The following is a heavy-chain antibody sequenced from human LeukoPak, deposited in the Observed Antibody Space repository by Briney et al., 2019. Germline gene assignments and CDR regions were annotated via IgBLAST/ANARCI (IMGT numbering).Heavy chain of an antibody. V-gene: IGHV4-34*01. J-gene: IGHJ4*02. CDR3: TRMTTGHDY. CDR2: INHSGYT. CDR1: GVSFDDYY. Sequence: SETLSLTCSVSGVSFDDYYWSWVRQTPGKGLEWLGEINHSGYTNDSPSLKSRVTLSIDTSRKQFSLNLRSVTVADAGIYYCTRMTTGHDYWGQGTLITVSS. D-gene: IGHD4-17*01.